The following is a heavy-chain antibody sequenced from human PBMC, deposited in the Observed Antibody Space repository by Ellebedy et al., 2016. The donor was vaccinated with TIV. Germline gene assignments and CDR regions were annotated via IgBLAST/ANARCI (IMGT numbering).Heavy chain of an antibody. D-gene: IGHD3-10*01. Sequence: PGGSLRLSCSASGFTFSTYTMHWVRQAPGKGLKYVSAISPNGDITKYTDSVKGRFTISRDNSKNTLYLQVSGLRPEDTAVYYCVKDRGDYRVDYWGQGTLVTVSS. V-gene: IGHV3-64D*06. CDR1: GFTFSTYT. CDR3: VKDRGDYRVDY. CDR2: ISPNGDIT. J-gene: IGHJ4*02.